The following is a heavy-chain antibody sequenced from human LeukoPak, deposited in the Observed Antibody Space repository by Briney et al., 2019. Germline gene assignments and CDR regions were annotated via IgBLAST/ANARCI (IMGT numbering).Heavy chain of an antibody. D-gene: IGHD6-19*01. CDR1: GFTFSSYR. CDR3: ASGGRYSSGWYGYYFDY. Sequence: GGSLRLSCAASGFTFSSYRMHWVRQAPGKGLVWVSRINSDGSSTSYADSVKGRFTISRDNAKNTLYLQMNSLRAEDTAVYYCASGGRYSSGWYGYYFDYWGQGTLVTVSS. J-gene: IGHJ4*02. CDR2: INSDGSST. V-gene: IGHV3-74*01.